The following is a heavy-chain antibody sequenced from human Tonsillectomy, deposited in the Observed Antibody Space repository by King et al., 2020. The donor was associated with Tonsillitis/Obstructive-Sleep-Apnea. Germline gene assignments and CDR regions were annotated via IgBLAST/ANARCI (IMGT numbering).Heavy chain of an antibody. CDR2: ISTDGSRT. CDR3: ARARVTVAGGDY. D-gene: IGHD6-19*01. J-gene: IGHJ4*02. CDR1: GFTFSSYW. V-gene: IGHV3-74*01. Sequence: VQLVESGGGLVQRGGSLRLSCAASGFTFSSYWMHWVRQAPGKGLVWVSSISTDGSRTRYADSVKGRFTISRDNATNTLCLQMNSLRAEDTAVYYCARARVTVAGGDYWGQGTLVAVSS.